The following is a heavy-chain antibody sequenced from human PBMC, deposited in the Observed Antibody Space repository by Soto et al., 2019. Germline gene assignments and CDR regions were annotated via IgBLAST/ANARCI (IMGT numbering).Heavy chain of an antibody. CDR3: ARDSPREITFGLDY. J-gene: IGHJ4*02. Sequence: PGGSLRLSCAASGFTFSSYGMHWVRQAPGKGLEWVVVIWYDGSNKYYADSVKGRFTISRDNSKNTLYLQMNSLRAEDTAVYYCARDSPREITFGLDYWGQGTLVTVSS. D-gene: IGHD3-16*01. V-gene: IGHV3-33*01. CDR1: GFTFSSYG. CDR2: IWYDGSNK.